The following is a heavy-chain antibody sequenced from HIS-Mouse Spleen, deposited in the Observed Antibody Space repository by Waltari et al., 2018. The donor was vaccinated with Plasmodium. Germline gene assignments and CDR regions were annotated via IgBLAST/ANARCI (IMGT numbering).Heavy chain of an antibody. D-gene: IGHD5-18*01. J-gene: IGHJ4*02. Sequence: PGRSLRLSCAASGFTFSSYAMHWVRQAPGKGLEWVAVISYDGSNKYYADSVKGRFTISRDNSKNTLYLQMNSLRAEDTAVYYCARDPFYVDTAMVLDCWGQGTLVTVSS. CDR3: ARDPFYVDTAMVLDC. CDR1: GFTFSSYA. CDR2: ISYDGSNK. V-gene: IGHV3-30*04.